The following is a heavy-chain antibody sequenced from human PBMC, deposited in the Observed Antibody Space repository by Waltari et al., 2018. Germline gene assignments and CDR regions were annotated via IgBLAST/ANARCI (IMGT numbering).Heavy chain of an antibody. Sequence: QVQLVQSGAEVKKPGASVKVSCKASGYTFTSYDINWVRQATGQGLEWMGWMNPNSGNTGYAQKFQGRVTMTRNTSISTAYMELSSLRSEDTAVYYCARGLGSRTSWPGATIDYWGQGTLVTVSS. CDR2: MNPNSGNT. V-gene: IGHV1-8*01. CDR1: GYTFTSYD. CDR3: ARGLGSRTSWPGATIDY. J-gene: IGHJ4*02. D-gene: IGHD2-2*01.